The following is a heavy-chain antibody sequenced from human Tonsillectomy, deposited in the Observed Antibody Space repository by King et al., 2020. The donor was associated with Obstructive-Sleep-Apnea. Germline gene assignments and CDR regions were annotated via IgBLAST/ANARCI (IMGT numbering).Heavy chain of an antibody. CDR1: GGSISSSSFY. CDR3: AGDRGGFRSSGYPPH. V-gene: IGHV4-39*07. J-gene: IGHJ4*02. CDR2: IYYDGST. D-gene: IGHD6-19*01. Sequence: QLQESGPGLVKPSEILSLTCTVSGGSISSSSFYWGWIRQPPGKGLECIGSIYYDGSTHFNTSLESRVSISLDPSKNQFSLKLSSVTAADTAVYYCAGDRGGFRSSGYPPHWGQGILVTVSS.